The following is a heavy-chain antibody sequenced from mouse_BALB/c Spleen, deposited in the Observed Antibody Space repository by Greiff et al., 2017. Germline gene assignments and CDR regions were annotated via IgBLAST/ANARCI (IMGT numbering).Heavy chain of an antibody. CDR3: ARGAYYGNYVMDY. V-gene: IGHV5-15*02. D-gene: IGHD2-10*01. J-gene: IGHJ4*01. CDR1: GFTFSDYG. Sequence: DVMLVESGGGLVQPGGSRKLSCAASGFTFSDYGMAWVRQAPGKGPEWVAFISNLAYSIYYADTVTGRFTISRENAKNTLYLEMSSLRSEDTAMYYCARGAYYGNYVMDYWGQGTSVTVSS. CDR2: ISNLAYSI.